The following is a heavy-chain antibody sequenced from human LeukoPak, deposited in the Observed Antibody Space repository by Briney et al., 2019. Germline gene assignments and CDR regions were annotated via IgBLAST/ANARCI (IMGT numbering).Heavy chain of an antibody. Sequence: PSETLSLTCTVSGGSISSSSYYWGWIRQPPGKGLEWIGSIYYSGSTYYKLSLKSRVTISVDTSKSQFSLKPSSVTAADTAVYYCARDSYINGWFPGFDYWGQGTLTTVPS. CDR2: IYYSGST. D-gene: IGHD6-19*01. CDR3: ARDSYINGWFPGFDY. CDR1: GGSISSSSYY. J-gene: IGHJ4*02. V-gene: IGHV4-39*07.